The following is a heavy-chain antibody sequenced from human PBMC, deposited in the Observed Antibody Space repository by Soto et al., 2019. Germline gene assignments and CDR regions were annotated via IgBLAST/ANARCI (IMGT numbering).Heavy chain of an antibody. Sequence: SETLSLTCAVYGGSFSGYYWTWIRQPPGTGLEWIGSIYYSGSTYYNPSLKSRVTISVDTSKNQFSLKLSSVTAADTAVYYCARQNGYSGYDGYAFDIWGQGTMVTVSS. J-gene: IGHJ3*02. CDR1: GGSFSGYY. CDR2: IYYSGST. D-gene: IGHD5-12*01. CDR3: ARQNGYSGYDGYAFDI. V-gene: IGHV4-34*01.